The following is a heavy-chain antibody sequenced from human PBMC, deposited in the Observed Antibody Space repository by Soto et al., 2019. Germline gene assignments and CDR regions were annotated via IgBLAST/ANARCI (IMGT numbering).Heavy chain of an antibody. J-gene: IGHJ6*03. Sequence: GESLKISCKGSGYSFTSYWIGWVRQMPGKGLEWMGIIYPGDSDTRYSPSFQGQVTISADKSISTAYLQWSSLKASDNAMYYCARQGISYYYGSGSPTPPYYYYMDVWGKGTTVTVSS. CDR3: ARQGISYYYGSGSPTPPYYYYMDV. CDR1: GYSFTSYW. V-gene: IGHV5-51*01. CDR2: IYPGDSDT. D-gene: IGHD3-10*01.